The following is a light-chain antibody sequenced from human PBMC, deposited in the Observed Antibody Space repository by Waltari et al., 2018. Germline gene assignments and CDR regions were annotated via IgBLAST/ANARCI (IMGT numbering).Light chain of an antibody. Sequence: IQMTQSPSTLSASVGDRVTITCPPSPPITNWLAWYQQKPGKAPNVLIYDASTLESGVPSRFSGSGSGTEFTLTINSLQPDDFATYYCQHYNSFSHIYTFGQGTKLEI. J-gene: IGKJ2*01. CDR1: PPITNW. CDR2: DAS. CDR3: QHYNSFSHIYT. V-gene: IGKV1-5*01.